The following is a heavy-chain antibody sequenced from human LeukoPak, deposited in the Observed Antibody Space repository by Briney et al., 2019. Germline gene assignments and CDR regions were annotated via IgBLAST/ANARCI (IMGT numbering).Heavy chain of an antibody. V-gene: IGHV1-18*01. CDR3: AREYYYERIGYYYEDY. CDR2: ISVYNGNT. CDR1: GYTFINYG. Sequence: ASVKVSCKASGYTFINYGISWVRQAPGQGLEWMGGISVYNGNTNYAQRLQGRVIMTTDTSTSTAYMELRRLRSDDTAVHYCAREYYYERIGYYYEDYWGQGTLVTVSS. J-gene: IGHJ4*02. D-gene: IGHD3-22*01.